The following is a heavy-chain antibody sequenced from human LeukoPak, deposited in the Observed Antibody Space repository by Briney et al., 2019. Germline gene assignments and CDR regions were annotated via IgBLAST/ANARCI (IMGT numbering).Heavy chain of an antibody. CDR1: GFTFSSYW. CDR3: ATVPYYDILTGSDDAFDI. Sequence: GGSLRLSCAASGFTFSSYWMHWVRQAPGKGLVGVSRINSYGSSTSYADSVKGRFTISRDNAKNTLYLQMNSLRAEDTAVYYCATVPYYDILTGSDDAFDIWGQGTTVTVSS. V-gene: IGHV3-74*01. D-gene: IGHD3-9*01. CDR2: INSYGSST. J-gene: IGHJ3*02.